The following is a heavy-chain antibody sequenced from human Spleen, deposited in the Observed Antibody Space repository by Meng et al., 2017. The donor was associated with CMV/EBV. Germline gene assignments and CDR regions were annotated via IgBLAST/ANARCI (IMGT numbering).Heavy chain of an antibody. D-gene: IGHD3-10*01. CDR1: GFTFSSYA. CDR2: IYPGDSDT. V-gene: IGHV5-51*01. J-gene: IGHJ6*02. CDR3: ASGYYYGSGPYYYYGMDV. Sequence: GGSLRLSCAASGFTFSSYAMSWVRQAPGKGLEWMGIIYPGDSDTRYSPSFQGQVTISADKSISTAYLQWSSLKASDTAMYYCASGYYYGSGPYYYYGMDVWGQGTTVTVSS.